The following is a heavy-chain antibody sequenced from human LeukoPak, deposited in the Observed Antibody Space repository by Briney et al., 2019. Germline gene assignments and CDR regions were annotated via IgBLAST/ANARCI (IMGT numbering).Heavy chain of an antibody. CDR3: ARGAANYYYYYMDV. CDR2: INPNSGGT. Sequence: GASVKVSCKASGYTFTGYYMHWVRQAPGQGLEWMGWINPNSGGTNYAQKFQGRVTMTTDTSTSTAYMELRSLRSDDTAVYYCARGAANYYYYYMDVWGKGTTVTISS. V-gene: IGHV1-2*02. CDR1: GYTFTGYY. J-gene: IGHJ6*03. D-gene: IGHD4/OR15-4a*01.